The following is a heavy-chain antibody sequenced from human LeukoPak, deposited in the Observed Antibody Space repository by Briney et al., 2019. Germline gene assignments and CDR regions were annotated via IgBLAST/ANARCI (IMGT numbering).Heavy chain of an antibody. D-gene: IGHD3-16*02. CDR3: ARGDMITFGGVIVPVDY. V-gene: IGHV4-39*01. Sequence: PSETLSLTCTASGGSISSSSYYWGWIRQPPGKGLEWIGSIYYSGSTYYNPSLTSRVTISVDTSKNQFSLKLSSVTAADTAVYYCARGDMITFGGVIVPVDYWGQGTLVTVSS. J-gene: IGHJ4*02. CDR2: IYYSGST. CDR1: GGSISSSSYY.